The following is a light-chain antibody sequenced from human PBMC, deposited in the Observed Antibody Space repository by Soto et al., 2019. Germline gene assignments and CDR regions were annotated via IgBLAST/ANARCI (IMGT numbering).Light chain of an antibody. CDR1: QSLYYSPNKKSS. V-gene: IGKV4-1*01. Sequence: DIVMTQSPDSLGVSLGERATINCKSSQSLYYSPNKKSSFAWYQQKPGQPPKLLISWASTRESGVPDRFSGSGSGTDFTLTINTLQAADVAVYYGQQYFSTLLTFAPGTKVDIK. CDR2: WAS. CDR3: QQYFSTLLT. J-gene: IGKJ3*01.